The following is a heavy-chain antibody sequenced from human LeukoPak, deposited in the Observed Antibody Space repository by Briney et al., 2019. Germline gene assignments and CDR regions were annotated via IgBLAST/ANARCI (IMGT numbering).Heavy chain of an antibody. D-gene: IGHD2-15*01. CDR3: ARVSHGYCSGGSCFSSSWFDP. Sequence: GASVKVSCKASGGTFSSYAISWVRQAPGQGLEWMGWISAYNGNTNYAQKLQGRVTMTTDTSTSTAYMELRSLRSDDTAVYYCARVSHGYCSGGSCFSSSWFDPWGQGTLVTVSS. CDR2: ISAYNGNT. J-gene: IGHJ5*02. CDR1: GGTFSSYA. V-gene: IGHV1-18*01.